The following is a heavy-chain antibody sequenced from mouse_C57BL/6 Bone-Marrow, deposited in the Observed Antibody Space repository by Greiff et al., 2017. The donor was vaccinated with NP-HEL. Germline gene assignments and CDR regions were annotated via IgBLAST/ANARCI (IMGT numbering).Heavy chain of an antibody. D-gene: IGHD1-1*01. CDR3: VRQRDGSSYFDY. CDR1: GFSFNTYA. J-gene: IGHJ2*01. Sequence: EVHLVESGGGLVQPKGSLKLSCAASGFSFNTYAMNWVRQAPGKGLEWVARIRSKSNNYATYYADSVKDRFTISRDDSESMLYLQMNNLKTEDTAMYYCVRQRDGSSYFDYWGQGTTLTVSS. V-gene: IGHV10-1*01. CDR2: IRSKSNNYAT.